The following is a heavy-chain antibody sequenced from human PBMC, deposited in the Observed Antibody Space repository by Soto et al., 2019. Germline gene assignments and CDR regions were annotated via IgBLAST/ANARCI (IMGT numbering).Heavy chain of an antibody. Sequence: PSETLSLTCAVYGGSFSGYYWSWIRQPPGKGLEWIGEINHSGSTNYNPSLTSRVTISVDTSKNQFSLKLSSVTAADTAVYYCARERRGYCSSTSCLNYHYYYGMDVWGQGTTVTVSS. CDR1: GGSFSGYY. D-gene: IGHD2-2*01. V-gene: IGHV4-34*01. J-gene: IGHJ6*02. CDR3: ARERRGYCSSTSCLNYHYYYGMDV. CDR2: INHSGST.